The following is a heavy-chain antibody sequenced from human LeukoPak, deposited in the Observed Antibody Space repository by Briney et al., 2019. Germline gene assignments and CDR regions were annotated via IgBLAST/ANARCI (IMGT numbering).Heavy chain of an antibody. Sequence: GRSLRLSCAASGFTFSSYAMHWVRQAPGKGLEWVAVISYDGSNKYYADFVKGRFTISRDNSKNTLYLQMNSLRAEDTAVYYCARDKSWPRYYYDSSGYDYWGQGTLVTVSS. D-gene: IGHD3-22*01. V-gene: IGHV3-30-3*01. CDR1: GFTFSSYA. CDR2: ISYDGSNK. CDR3: ARDKSWPRYYYDSSGYDY. J-gene: IGHJ4*02.